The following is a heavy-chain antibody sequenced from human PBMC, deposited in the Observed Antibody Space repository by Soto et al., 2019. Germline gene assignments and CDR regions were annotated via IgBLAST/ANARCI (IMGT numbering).Heavy chain of an antibody. CDR2: ISSSSGST. Sequence: PGGALRLSCAASGFTCSDYYMSWIRQAPGKGLEYISYISSSSGSTNYADSVKGRFTISGDNAKNSLYLQMSSLRAEDTAVYYCARDRGGYDRLYYYHGMDVWGQGTTVTVSS. CDR1: GFTCSDYY. CDR3: ARDRGGYDRLYYYHGMDV. J-gene: IGHJ6*02. D-gene: IGHD5-12*01. V-gene: IGHV3-11*06.